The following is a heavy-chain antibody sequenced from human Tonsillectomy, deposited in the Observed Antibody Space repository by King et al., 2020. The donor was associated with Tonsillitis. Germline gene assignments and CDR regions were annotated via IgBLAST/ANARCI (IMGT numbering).Heavy chain of an antibody. D-gene: IGHD6-13*01. CDR3: ARDQGIAAAGTLNGMDV. Sequence: VQLVESGGGVVQPGRSLRLSCAASGFTFSSYAMHWVRXAPGKGLEWVAVXSYDGSXKYYADSVKGRFTISRDNSKNTLYLQMNSLRAEDTAVYYCARDQGIAAAGTLNGMDVWGQGTTVTVSS. J-gene: IGHJ6*02. V-gene: IGHV3-30*04. CDR1: GFTFSSYA. CDR2: XSYDGSXK.